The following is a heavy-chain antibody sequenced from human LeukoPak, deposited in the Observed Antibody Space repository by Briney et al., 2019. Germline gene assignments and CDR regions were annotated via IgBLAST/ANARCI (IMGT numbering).Heavy chain of an antibody. CDR2: IYYSGST. V-gene: IGHV4-59*01. CDR1: GGSISSYY. D-gene: IGHD3-10*01. J-gene: IGHJ5*02. CDR3: ARAGFTMVRGVIGWFDP. Sequence: SETLSLTCTVSGGSISSYYWSWIRQPPGKGLEWIGYIYYSGSTNYNPSLKSRVTISVDTSKNQFFLKLSSVTAADTAVYYCARAGFTMVRGVIGWFDPWGQGTLVTVSS.